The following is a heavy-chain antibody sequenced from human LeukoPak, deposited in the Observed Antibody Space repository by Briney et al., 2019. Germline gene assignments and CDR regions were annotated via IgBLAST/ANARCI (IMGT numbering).Heavy chain of an antibody. V-gene: IGHV1-18*01. D-gene: IGHD2-2*01. CDR2: ISAYSSNT. Sequence: ASVKVSCKASRYTFTSYGISWVRQAPGQGLEWMGWISAYSSNTNYAQKLQGRVTMTTDTSTSTAYMELRSLRSDDTAVYYCARDLGVVVVPAAQLGKYYYYGMDVWGQGTTVTVSS. CDR1: RYTFTSYG. J-gene: IGHJ6*02. CDR3: ARDLGVVVVPAAQLGKYYYYGMDV.